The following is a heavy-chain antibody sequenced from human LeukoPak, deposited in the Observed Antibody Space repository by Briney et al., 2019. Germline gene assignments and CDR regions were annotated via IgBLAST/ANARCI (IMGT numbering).Heavy chain of an antibody. V-gene: IGHV3-21*01. CDR2: ISTSSGLI. D-gene: IGHD4-17*01. CDR3: ARGYGDYGSY. Sequence: GGSLRLSCAASGFTFSSYSMNWVRQAPGKGLEWVSSISTSSGLISYADSVRGRFSISRDNAQNSLFLQMNSLRAEDTAVYCCARGYGDYGSYWGHGILVTVSS. J-gene: IGHJ4*01. CDR1: GFTFSSYS.